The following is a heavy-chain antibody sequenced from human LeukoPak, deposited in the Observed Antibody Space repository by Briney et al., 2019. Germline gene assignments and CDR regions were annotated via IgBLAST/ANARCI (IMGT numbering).Heavy chain of an antibody. D-gene: IGHD1-14*01. V-gene: IGHV1-69-2*01. Sequence: GATVKISCKDSGYIFTDYYMNWVRQAPGQGPEWMGRVDPENGETIYADNFQGRVTITSDTSTETSYVELRNLRSDDTAIYYCTKSSGVKNPLMAFWGGGSTVTVSS. CDR3: TKSSGVKNPLMAF. J-gene: IGHJ6*03. CDR1: GYIFTDYY. CDR2: VDPENGET.